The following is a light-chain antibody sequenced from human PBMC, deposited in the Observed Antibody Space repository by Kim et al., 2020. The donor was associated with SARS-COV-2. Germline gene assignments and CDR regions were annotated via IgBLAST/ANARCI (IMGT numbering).Light chain of an antibody. CDR1: QRVSSY. J-gene: IGKJ4*01. V-gene: IGKV3-11*01. CDR3: QQRSNWPLT. CDR2: DAS. Sequence: LAPGERATLSCRASQRVSSYLAWYQQKPGQAPRLLVYDASSRATGIPAGFSGSGSGTDFTLTISSLEPADFAVYYCQQRSNWPLTFGGGTKVDIK.